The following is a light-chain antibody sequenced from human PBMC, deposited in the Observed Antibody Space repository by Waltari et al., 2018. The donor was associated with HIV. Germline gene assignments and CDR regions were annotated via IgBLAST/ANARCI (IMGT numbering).Light chain of an antibody. V-gene: IGKV3D-15*01. J-gene: IGKJ1*01. Sequence: EVVLTQAPSTLSVSLGEGASLSCRASQNITSKLGWYQQKVGQAPRLLIYDASRRATAIPDRFSGSGSGTEFNLTISRLVFEDVAVYVCQQYKYWPETFGQGTKVEIK. CDR1: QNITSK. CDR3: QQYKYWPET. CDR2: DAS.